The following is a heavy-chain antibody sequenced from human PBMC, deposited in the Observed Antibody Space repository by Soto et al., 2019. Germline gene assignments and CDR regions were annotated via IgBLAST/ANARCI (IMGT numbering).Heavy chain of an antibody. CDR3: ARLLAAAGTGTDY. CDR1: GFTFSSYA. J-gene: IGHJ4*02. Sequence: QVQLVESGGGVVQPGRSLRLSCAASGFTFSSYAMHWVRQAPGKGLEWVAVISYDGSNKYYADSVKGRFTISRDNSKNTLYLQMNSLRAEDTAVYYCARLLAAAGTGTDYWGQGTLVTVSS. D-gene: IGHD6-13*01. CDR2: ISYDGSNK. V-gene: IGHV3-30-3*01.